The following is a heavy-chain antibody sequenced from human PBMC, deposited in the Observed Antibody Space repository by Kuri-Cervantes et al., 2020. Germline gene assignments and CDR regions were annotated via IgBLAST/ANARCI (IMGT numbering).Heavy chain of an antibody. CDR3: AREMDIAAAGSYGMDV. Sequence: LRLSCDVAGGSISSGGYSWSWIRQPPGKGLEWIGYIYHSGSTYYNPSLKSRVTISVDRSKNQFSLKLSSVTAADTAVYYCAREMDIAAAGSYGMDVWGQGTTVTVSS. D-gene: IGHD6-13*01. CDR2: IYHSGST. V-gene: IGHV4-30-2*01. CDR1: GGSISSGGYS. J-gene: IGHJ6*02.